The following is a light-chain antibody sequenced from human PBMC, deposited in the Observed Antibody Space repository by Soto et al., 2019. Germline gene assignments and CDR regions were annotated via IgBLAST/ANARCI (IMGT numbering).Light chain of an antibody. J-gene: IGLJ1*01. CDR1: SGHSSYA. V-gene: IGLV4-69*01. CDR3: QTWGTGIHV. Sequence: QAVVTQSPSASASLGASVKLTCTLSSGHSSYAIAWHQQQPEKGPRYLMKLNSDGSHSKGDGIPDRFSGSSSGAERYLTISSLQSEDEADYYCQTWGTGIHVFGTGTKLT. CDR2: LNSDGSH.